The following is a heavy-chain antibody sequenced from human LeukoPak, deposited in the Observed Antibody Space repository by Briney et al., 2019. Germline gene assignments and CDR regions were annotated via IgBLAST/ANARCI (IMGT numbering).Heavy chain of an antibody. J-gene: IGHJ4*02. V-gene: IGHV1-69*04. Sequence: ASVKVSCKASGGTFSSYATSWVRQAPGQGLEWMGRIIPILGIANYAQKFQGRVTITADKSTSTAYMELSSLRSEDTAVYYCAREAVAARHFDYWGQGTLVTVSS. CDR3: AREAVAARHFDY. CDR2: IIPILGIA. CDR1: GGTFSSYA. D-gene: IGHD6-6*01.